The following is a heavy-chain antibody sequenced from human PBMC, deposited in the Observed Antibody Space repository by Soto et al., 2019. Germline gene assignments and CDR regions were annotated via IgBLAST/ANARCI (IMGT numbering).Heavy chain of an antibody. Sequence: EVQLLESGGDLVQPGGSLRLSCAVSRFTFSSYGMNWVRQAPGKGLEWVSSISDDGDSTYYADSVKGRFTISRDNSKNTLDLQMNSLRAEETAVYYCAKRSGYQEAAYLAYWGQGTLVTVSS. CDR2: ISDDGDST. D-gene: IGHD5-12*01. CDR3: AKRSGYQEAAYLAY. CDR1: RFTFSSYG. J-gene: IGHJ4*02. V-gene: IGHV3-23*01.